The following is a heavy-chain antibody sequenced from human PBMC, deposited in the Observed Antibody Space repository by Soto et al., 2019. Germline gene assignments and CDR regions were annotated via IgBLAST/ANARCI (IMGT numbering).Heavy chain of an antibody. D-gene: IGHD3-3*01. J-gene: IGHJ4*02. V-gene: IGHV2-5*02. CDR3: AHRVLRTVFGLVTTTSIYFDF. CDR1: GFSLTTSGLG. Sequence: QITLNESGPTQVKPRQTLTLTCTFSGFSLTTSGLGVGWIRQSTGKAPEWLALIYWDDDKRYSPSLKSRLTITKDTSKNQVVLTMADLDPADTATYYCAHRVLRTVFGLVTTTSIYFDFWGQGTPVAVSS. CDR2: IYWDDDK.